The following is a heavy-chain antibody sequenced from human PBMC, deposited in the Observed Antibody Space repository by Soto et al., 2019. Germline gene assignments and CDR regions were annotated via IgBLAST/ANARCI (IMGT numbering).Heavy chain of an antibody. J-gene: IGHJ4*02. Sequence: SGGSLRLSCVASGFSFSTSGMHWVRQAPGKGLEWVAVVSYDRSSKFYADSVKGRFTISRDLSKNTLYLQMNSLRAEDTAVYYCAKDWIYLRNYLDYWGQGTLVTVSS. D-gene: IGHD1-7*01. CDR3: AKDWIYLRNYLDY. CDR2: VSYDRSSK. V-gene: IGHV3-30*18. CDR1: GFSFSTSG.